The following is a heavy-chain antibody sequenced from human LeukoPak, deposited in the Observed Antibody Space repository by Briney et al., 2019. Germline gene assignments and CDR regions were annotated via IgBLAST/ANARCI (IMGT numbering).Heavy chain of an antibody. J-gene: IGHJ5*02. Sequence: ASVNVSSKASGYTFTVYYMHWVRQAPGQGLEWMGWINPNSGGTNYAQKFQGRVTMTRDTSISTAYMELSRLRSDDTAVYYCAREAHSGSYGNWFDPWGQGTLVTVSS. CDR2: INPNSGGT. CDR3: AREAHSGSYGNWFDP. V-gene: IGHV1-2*02. CDR1: GYTFTVYY. D-gene: IGHD1-26*01.